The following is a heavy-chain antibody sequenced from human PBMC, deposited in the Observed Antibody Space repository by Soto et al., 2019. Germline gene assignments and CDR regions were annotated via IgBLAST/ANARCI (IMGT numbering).Heavy chain of an antibody. CDR1: GYSFTSYW. CDR2: IYPGDSNT. J-gene: IGHJ6*02. Sequence: ESLKISCKGSGYSFTSYWIGWVRQMPGKGLEWMGIIYPGDSNTRYSPSFQGQVTISADKSISTACLQWSSLKASGTVKYFCVRHNIVVVPAGTLHYHYYFGMDGWGQGSKVTYSS. CDR3: VRHNIVVVPAGTLHYHYYFGMDG. V-gene: IGHV5-51*01. D-gene: IGHD2-2*01.